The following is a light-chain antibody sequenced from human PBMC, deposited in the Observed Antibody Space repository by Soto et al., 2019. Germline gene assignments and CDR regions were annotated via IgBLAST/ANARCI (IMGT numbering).Light chain of an antibody. CDR2: DAS. Sequence: EIVLTQSPATLSFSPGERATLSCRASRSVSSYLAWYQQKPGQAPRLLIYDASNRATGVPARFSGSGTGTDFTLTISSLEPEDFAVYYCQQCSSWPLTFGGGTKVEIK. CDR3: QQCSSWPLT. V-gene: IGKV3-11*01. CDR1: RSVSSY. J-gene: IGKJ4*01.